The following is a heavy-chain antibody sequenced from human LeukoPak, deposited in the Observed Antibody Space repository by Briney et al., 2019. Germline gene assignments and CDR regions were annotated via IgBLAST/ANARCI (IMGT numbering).Heavy chain of an antibody. CDR1: GFTVSSNY. Sequence: PGGSLRLSCAASGFTVSSNYMSWVRQAPGKGLDWVSVIFSGGGRNYADSVKGRFTISRDNSKNTLYLQMNSLRAEDTAVYYCAGYYDTSGSRAFDIWGQGTMVTVSS. CDR2: IFSGGGR. J-gene: IGHJ3*02. D-gene: IGHD3-22*01. V-gene: IGHV3-53*01. CDR3: AGYYDTSGSRAFDI.